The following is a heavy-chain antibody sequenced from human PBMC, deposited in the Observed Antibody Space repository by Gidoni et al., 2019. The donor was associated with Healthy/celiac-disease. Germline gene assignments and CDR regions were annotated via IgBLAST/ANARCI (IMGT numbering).Heavy chain of an antibody. CDR1: GFTFSSYG. CDR3: ARDRFRSTSFKWTFDY. J-gene: IGHJ4*02. V-gene: IGHV3-33*08. D-gene: IGHD2-2*01. Sequence: QVQLVESGGGVVQPGRSLRLSCAASGFTFSSYGMHWVRQAPGKGLEWVAVIWYDGSNKYYADSVKGRFTISRDNSKNTLYLQMNSLRAEDTAVYYCARDRFRSTSFKWTFDYWGQGTLVTVSS. CDR2: IWYDGSNK.